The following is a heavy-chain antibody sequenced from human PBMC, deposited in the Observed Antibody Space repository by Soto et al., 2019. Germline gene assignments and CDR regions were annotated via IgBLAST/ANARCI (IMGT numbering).Heavy chain of an antibody. D-gene: IGHD2-21*01. CDR2: ISGSGGST. V-gene: IGHV3-23*01. Sequence: EVQLLESGGGLVQPGGSLRLSCAASGFTFSSYAMSWVRQAPGKGLEWVSAISGSGGSTYYADSVKGRFTISRDNSKNTLYQQMNSLRAEDTAVYYCAKGVEYIVVGGVTDYWGQGTLVTVSS. CDR1: GFTFSSYA. J-gene: IGHJ4*02. CDR3: AKGVEYIVVGGVTDY.